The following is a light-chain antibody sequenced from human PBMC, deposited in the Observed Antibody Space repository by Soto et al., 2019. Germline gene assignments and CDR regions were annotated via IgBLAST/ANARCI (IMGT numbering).Light chain of an antibody. Sequence: QPVLAQPPSASGTPGQTVTISCSGGSSNIKTNGVRWYQQVPGAAPTLLIYSNSQRPSGAPDRFSGSKSGSSASLAISGLQSEDEATYHYSTYDDSLNGLIFGGGTKLTVL. CDR2: SNS. J-gene: IGLJ2*01. V-gene: IGLV1-44*01. CDR1: SSNIKTNG. CDR3: STYDDSLNGLI.